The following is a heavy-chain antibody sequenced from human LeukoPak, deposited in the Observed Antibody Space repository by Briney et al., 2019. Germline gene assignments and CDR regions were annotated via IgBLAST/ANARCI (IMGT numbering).Heavy chain of an antibody. D-gene: IGHD3-22*01. CDR3: ARGPDSSGYNNWFDP. V-gene: IGHV1-46*01. J-gene: IGHJ5*02. CDR2: INPSGGST. CDR1: GYTFTSYY. Sequence: ASVKVSCKASGYTFTSYYMHWVRQAPGQGLEWMGIINPSGGSTSYAQKFQGSVTMTRDTSTSTVYMELRSLRSEDTAVYYCARGPDSSGYNNWFDPWGQGTLLTVPS.